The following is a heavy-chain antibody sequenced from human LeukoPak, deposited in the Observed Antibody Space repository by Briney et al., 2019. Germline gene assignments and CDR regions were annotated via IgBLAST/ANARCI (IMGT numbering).Heavy chain of an antibody. J-gene: IGHJ5*02. CDR1: GYTFTGYY. V-gene: IGHV1-2*02. D-gene: IGHD2-15*01. CDR2: INPNSGGT. Sequence: ASVKVSCKASGYTFTGYYMHWVRQAPGQGLEWMGWINPNSGGTNYAQKFQGRVTMTRDTSISTAYMELSRLRSDDTAVYYCARESYCSGGSCYIGGWFDPWGQGTLVTVSS. CDR3: ARESYCSGGSCYIGGWFDP.